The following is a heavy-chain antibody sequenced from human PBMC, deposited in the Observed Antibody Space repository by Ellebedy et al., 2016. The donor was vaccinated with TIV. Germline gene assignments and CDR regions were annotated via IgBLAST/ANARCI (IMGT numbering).Heavy chain of an antibody. V-gene: IGHV3-7*01. J-gene: IGHJ4*02. D-gene: IGHD5-12*01. CDR3: ARVLPGYDYTDS. CDR2: IKTDGSEQ. Sequence: GESLKISCAASGFTFSNYWMSWVRQAPGQGLEWVANIKTDGSEQYYVDSVKGRFTISRDNSKNSLSLQMNSLRADDTAVYYCARVLPGYDYTDSWGQGTQVSVSS. CDR1: GFTFSNYW.